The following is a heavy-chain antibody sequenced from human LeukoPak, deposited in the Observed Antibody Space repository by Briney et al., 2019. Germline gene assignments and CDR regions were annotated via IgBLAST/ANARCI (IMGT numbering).Heavy chain of an antibody. J-gene: IGHJ4*02. V-gene: IGHV1-2*02. CDR3: ARLVGGIAAADY. CDR2: INSKSGDT. D-gene: IGHD6-13*01. CDR1: GYTFTGYY. Sequence: ASVKVSCKASGYTFTGYYMHWVRQAPGQGLEWMGWINSKSGDTNYAQKFQGRVTMTRDTSISTAYMELSRLRSDDTAVYYCARLVGGIAAADYWGQGTLVTVSS.